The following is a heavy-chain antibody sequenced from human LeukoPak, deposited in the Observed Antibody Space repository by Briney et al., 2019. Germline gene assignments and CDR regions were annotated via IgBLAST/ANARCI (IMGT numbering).Heavy chain of an antibody. CDR1: GFTFSSYW. V-gene: IGHV3-74*03. J-gene: IGHJ4*02. CDR2: IKTDGTTA. Sequence: GGSLRLSCAASGFTFSSYWMSWVRQVPGKGLEWVSVIKTDGTTAMYADSGKGRFTISRDNAKSTVYLQMTSLRVADTALYFGPTGARFYFDLWGLGTLVSVSS. CDR3: PTGARFYFDL. D-gene: IGHD5-24*01.